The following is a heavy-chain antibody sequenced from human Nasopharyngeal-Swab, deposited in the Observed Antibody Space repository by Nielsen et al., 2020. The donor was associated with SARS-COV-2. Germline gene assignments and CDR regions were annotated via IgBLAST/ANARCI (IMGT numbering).Heavy chain of an antibody. Sequence: WIRQPPGKGLEWIGSIYYSGSTYYNPSLKSRVTISVDTSKNQFSLKLSPVTAADTAVYYCASHDYGDYGVVDYWGQGTLVTVSS. V-gene: IGHV4-39*01. CDR2: IYYSGST. J-gene: IGHJ4*02. CDR3: ASHDYGDYGVVDY. D-gene: IGHD4-17*01.